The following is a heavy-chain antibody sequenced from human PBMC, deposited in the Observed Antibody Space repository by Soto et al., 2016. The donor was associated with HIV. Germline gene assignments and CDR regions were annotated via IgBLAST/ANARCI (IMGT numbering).Heavy chain of an antibody. D-gene: IGHD3-22*01. CDR1: GGSFSGYY. Sequence: QVQLQQWGAGLLKPSETLSLTCAVHGGSFSGYYWSWIRQPPGKGLEWIGEINHSGSTNYNPSLKSRVTISVDTSKNQFSLKLSSVTAADTAVYYCARRNYDSSGENWLRPLGPGNPGHRLL. CDR3: ARRNYDSSGENWLRP. CDR2: INHSGST. V-gene: IGHV4-34*01. J-gene: IGHJ5*02.